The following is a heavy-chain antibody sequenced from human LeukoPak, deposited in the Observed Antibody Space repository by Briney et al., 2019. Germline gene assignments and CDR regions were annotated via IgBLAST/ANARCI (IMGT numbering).Heavy chain of an antibody. CDR3: TTDTNWNYGRLSLIFDY. CDR2: INPSGGST. J-gene: IGHJ4*02. D-gene: IGHD1-7*01. V-gene: IGHV1-46*01. CDR1: GYTFTSYY. Sequence: ASVKVSCKASGYTFTSYYMHWVRQAPGQGLEWMGIINPSGGSTSYAQKFQGRVTMTRDTSTSTVYMELSSLRSEDTAVYYCTTDTNWNYGRLSLIFDYWGQGTLVTVSS.